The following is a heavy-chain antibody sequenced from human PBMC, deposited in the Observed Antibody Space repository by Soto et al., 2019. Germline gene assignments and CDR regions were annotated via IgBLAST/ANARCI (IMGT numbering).Heavy chain of an antibody. CDR3: ARDKYSGLSGAFDY. Sequence: QVQLVQSGAEVKKPGASVKVSCKASGYTFTSYAMHWVRQAPGQRLEWMGWINAGNGNTKYSQKFQGRVTITRDTAASTAYMELSSLRSEDTAVYYCARDKYSGLSGAFDYWGQGTLVTVSS. CDR1: GYTFTSYA. J-gene: IGHJ4*02. V-gene: IGHV1-3*01. CDR2: INAGNGNT. D-gene: IGHD1-26*01.